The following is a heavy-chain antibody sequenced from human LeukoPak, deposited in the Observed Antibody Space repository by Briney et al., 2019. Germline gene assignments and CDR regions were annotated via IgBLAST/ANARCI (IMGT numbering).Heavy chain of an antibody. J-gene: IGHJ4*02. V-gene: IGHV1-18*04. CDR2: ISAYNGNT. Sequence: GASVKVSCKASGYTFTGYYMHWVRQAPGQGLEWMGWISAYNGNTNYAQKLQGRVTMTTDTSTSTAYMELRSLRSDDTAVHYCARDSYYYDSSGYLDYWGQGTLVTVSS. CDR3: ARDSYYYDSSGYLDY. D-gene: IGHD3-22*01. CDR1: GYTFTGYY.